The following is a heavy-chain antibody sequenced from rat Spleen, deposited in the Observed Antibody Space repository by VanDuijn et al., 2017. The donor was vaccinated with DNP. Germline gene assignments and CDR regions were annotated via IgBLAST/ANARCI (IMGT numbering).Heavy chain of an antibody. CDR2: ITTTGVNT. CDR1: GFTFSNSD. D-gene: IGHD5-1*01. V-gene: IGHV5S13*01. CDR3: ARDRTGTWFAY. Sequence: EVQMVESGGGLVQPGRSLKLSCAASGFTFSNSDMAWVRQAPTKGLEWVATITTTGVNTYYRDSVKGRFTISRDDARNTLYLQMNSLISEDTATYYCARDRTGTWFAYWGQGTLVTVSS. J-gene: IGHJ3*01.